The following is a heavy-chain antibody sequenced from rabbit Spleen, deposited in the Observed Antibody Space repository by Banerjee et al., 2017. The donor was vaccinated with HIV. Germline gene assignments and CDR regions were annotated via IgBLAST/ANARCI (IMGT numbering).Heavy chain of an antibody. V-gene: IGHV1S40*01. CDR3: ARDSGSSFSSYGMDL. D-gene: IGHD8-1*01. CDR2: ISTFGSA. CDR1: GVSFNDKDV. Sequence: QSLEESGGDLVKPGASLTLTCKASGVSFNDKDVMCWVRQAPGKGLEYIGWISTFGSAYYANWVNGRFTISSDNAQNTVGLQLNSLTAADTATYFCARDSGSSFSSYGMDLWGPGTLVTVS. J-gene: IGHJ6*01.